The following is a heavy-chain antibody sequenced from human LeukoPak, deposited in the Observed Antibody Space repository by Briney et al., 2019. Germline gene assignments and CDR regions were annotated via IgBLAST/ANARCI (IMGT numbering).Heavy chain of an antibody. CDR1: GFTFSTYG. Sequence: GGSLRLSCAASGFTFSTYGMHWVRQAPGKGLEWVALIWYDGSNKYYADSVKDRFTISRDNYKNTLYLQRNSLRAEDTAVYYCARDQGCTSTDCYSLFFHYWGQGTLVTVSS. CDR3: ARDQGCTSTDCYSLFFHY. V-gene: IGHV3-30*02. CDR2: IWYDGSNK. J-gene: IGHJ4*02. D-gene: IGHD2-2*01.